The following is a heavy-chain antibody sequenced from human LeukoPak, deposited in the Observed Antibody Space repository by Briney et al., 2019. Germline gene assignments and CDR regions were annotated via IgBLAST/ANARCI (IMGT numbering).Heavy chain of an antibody. CDR3: ARVGITGRYFDY. CDR1: GGSISSYY. Sequence: LSETLSLTCTVSGGSISSYYWGWIRQPPGKGLEWIGYIYYSGSTNYNPSLKSRVTISVDTSKNQFSLKLSSVTAADTAVYYCARVGITGRYFDYWGQGTLVTVSS. D-gene: IGHD1-20*01. CDR2: IYYSGST. V-gene: IGHV4-59*01. J-gene: IGHJ4*02.